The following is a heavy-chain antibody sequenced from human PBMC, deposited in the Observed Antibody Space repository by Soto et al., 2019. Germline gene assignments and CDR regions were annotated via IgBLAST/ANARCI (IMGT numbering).Heavy chain of an antibody. Sequence: QVQLVQSGAEVKKPGSSVKVSCKASGGTFSSYAISWVRQAPGQGLEWMGGIIPIFGTANYAQKFQGRVTITAHEATTTAYMELSSLRSEDTAVYYCARDWMLRDGSGSSRPNWFDPWGQGTLVTVSS. CDR2: IIPIFGTA. D-gene: IGHD3-10*01. CDR1: GGTFSSYA. V-gene: IGHV1-69*01. J-gene: IGHJ5*02. CDR3: ARDWMLRDGSGSSRPNWFDP.